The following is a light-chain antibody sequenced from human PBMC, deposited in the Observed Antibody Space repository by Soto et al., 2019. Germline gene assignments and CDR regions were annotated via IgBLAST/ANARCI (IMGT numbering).Light chain of an antibody. Sequence: EIVITQSPATLSVSLGERATLSCRASQSVSSNLAWYRQKPGQAPSLLIYGTSTRATGIPARFSGSGSGTEFTLTISSLQSEDFAVYYCQQYNNWPWTFGQGTKVDIK. V-gene: IGKV3D-15*01. J-gene: IGKJ1*01. CDR2: GTS. CDR3: QQYNNWPWT. CDR1: QSVSSN.